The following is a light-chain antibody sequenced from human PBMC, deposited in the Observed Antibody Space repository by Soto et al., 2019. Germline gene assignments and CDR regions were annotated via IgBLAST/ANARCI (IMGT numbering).Light chain of an antibody. J-gene: IGLJ2*01. CDR2: GVS. CDR3: SSQSGSDSLMV. CDR1: SSDIGTFSS. V-gene: IGLV2-8*01. Sequence: QSALTQPPSASGSPGQSVTISCTGTSSDIGTFSSISWYQQSPGKAPKLMIFGVSQRPSGVPDRFSGSKSANTASLTVSGLQDEDEAEYYCSSQSGSDSLMVFGGGTKVTVL.